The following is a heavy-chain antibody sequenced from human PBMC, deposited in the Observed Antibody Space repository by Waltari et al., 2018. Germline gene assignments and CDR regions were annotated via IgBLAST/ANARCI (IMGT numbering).Heavy chain of an antibody. CDR2: INAGNGNT. V-gene: IGHV1-3*01. CDR3: ARGPGTLDY. CDR1: GSTFTSSA. D-gene: IGHD1-1*01. Sequence: QVQLVQSGAEVKKPGASVTVSCQASGSTFTSSAMHWVRQAPGQRLEWMGWINAGNGNTKYSQKFQGRVTITRDTSASTAYMELSSLRSEDTAVYYCARGPGTLDYWGQGTLVTVSS. J-gene: IGHJ4*02.